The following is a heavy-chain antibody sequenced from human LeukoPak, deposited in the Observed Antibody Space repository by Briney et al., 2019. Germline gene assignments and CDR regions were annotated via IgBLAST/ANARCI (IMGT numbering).Heavy chain of an antibody. CDR1: GYSFTGYY. Sequence: ASVRVSCTASGYSFTGYYIHWVRQAPGQGLEWMGGIIPIFGTANYAQKFQGRVTITTDESTSTAYMELSSLRSEDTAVYYCARAKEAYYYDSSEGYYFDYWGQGTLVTVSS. J-gene: IGHJ4*02. CDR2: IIPIFGTA. CDR3: ARAKEAYYYDSSEGYYFDY. D-gene: IGHD3-22*01. V-gene: IGHV1-69*05.